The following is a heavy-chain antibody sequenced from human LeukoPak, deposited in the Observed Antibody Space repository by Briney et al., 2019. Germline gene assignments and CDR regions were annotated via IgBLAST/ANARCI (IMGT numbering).Heavy chain of an antibody. CDR3: ARRVPMVRGVYGMDV. CDR1: GGSFRGYY. CDR2: INHSGST. D-gene: IGHD3-10*01. J-gene: IGHJ6*02. V-gene: IGHV4-34*01. Sequence: SETLSLTCTVYGGSFRGYYWSWIRQPPGKGLEWIGEINHSGSTNYNPSLKSRVTISVDTSKNQFSLKLSSVTAADTAVYYCARRVPMVRGVYGMDVWGQGTTVTVSS.